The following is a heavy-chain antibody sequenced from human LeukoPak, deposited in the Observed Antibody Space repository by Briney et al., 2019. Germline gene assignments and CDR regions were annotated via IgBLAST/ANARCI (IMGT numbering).Heavy chain of an antibody. Sequence: ASVKVSCKASGYTFTGCYMHWVRQAPGQGLEWMGWINPNSGGTNYAQKFQGRVTMTRDTSISTAYMELSRLRSDDTAVYYCARGDYYDSSGYMGYWGQGTLVTVSS. CDR3: ARGDYYDSSGYMGY. V-gene: IGHV1-2*02. D-gene: IGHD3-22*01. CDR2: INPNSGGT. J-gene: IGHJ4*02. CDR1: GYTFTGCY.